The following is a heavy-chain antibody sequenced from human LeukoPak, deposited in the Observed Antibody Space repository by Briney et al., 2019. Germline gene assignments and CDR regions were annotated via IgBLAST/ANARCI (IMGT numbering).Heavy chain of an antibody. Sequence: APVKVSCKASGYTFTGYFMHWVRQAPGQGLEWMGWINPNSGGTNYAQKFQGGVTMTRDTSISTAYMELSRLRSDDTAVYYCARESCGGDCFDYWGQGTLVTVSS. D-gene: IGHD2-21*01. J-gene: IGHJ4*02. V-gene: IGHV1-2*02. CDR1: GYTFTGYF. CDR2: INPNSGGT. CDR3: ARESCGGDCFDY.